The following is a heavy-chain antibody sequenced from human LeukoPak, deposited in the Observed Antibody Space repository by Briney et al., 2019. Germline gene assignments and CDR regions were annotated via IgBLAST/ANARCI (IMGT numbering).Heavy chain of an antibody. J-gene: IGHJ4*02. CDR3: ARHRSLDRGTTVLDY. D-gene: IGHD1-7*01. CDR2: IYHSGST. V-gene: IGHV4-38-2*01. CDR1: GYSISSGYY. Sequence: SETLSLTCAVSGYSISSGYYWGWIRQPPGKGLEWIGSIYHSGSTYYNPSLKSRVTISVDTSKNQFSLKPSSVTAADTAVYYCARHRSLDRGTTVLDYWGQGTLVTVSS.